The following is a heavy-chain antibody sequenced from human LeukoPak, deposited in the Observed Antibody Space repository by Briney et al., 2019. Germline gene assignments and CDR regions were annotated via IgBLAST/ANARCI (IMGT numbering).Heavy chain of an antibody. CDR2: ISSSSTI. Sequence: GGSLPLSCAASGFTFSSYSMNWVRQAPGKGLEWVSYISSSSTIYYADSVKGRFTISRDNAKNSLYLQMNSLRDEDTAVYYCARAGSSWYGRYFQHWGQGTLVTVSS. CDR1: GFTFSSYS. V-gene: IGHV3-48*02. J-gene: IGHJ1*01. D-gene: IGHD6-13*01. CDR3: ARAGSSWYGRYFQH.